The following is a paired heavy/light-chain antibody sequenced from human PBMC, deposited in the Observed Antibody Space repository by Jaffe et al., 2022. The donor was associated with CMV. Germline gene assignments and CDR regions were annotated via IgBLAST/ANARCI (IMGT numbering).Light chain of an antibody. CDR1: QSVSSN. Sequence: EIVMTQSPATLSASPGEGATLSCRASQSVSSNVNWYQQKPGQAPRLLIYGASTRATGVPDRFSGSGSGAEFTLTISSLQSEDFAVYYCQQSNNWRTFGQGTKVEI. CDR2: GAS. V-gene: IGKV3-15*01. J-gene: IGKJ1*01. CDR3: QQSNNWRT.
Heavy chain of an antibody. Sequence: QVQLQESGPGLVKPSETLSLTCTVSGDSISTNYWSWIRQSPGKGLEWIAYIHSSGSTKYNPSLNSRVTISIDTSKNQFSLNLSSVTAADTAIYFCAREVEGIVVVPASWGLKERRKYYYMDVWGRGTTVTVSS. D-gene: IGHD2-2*01. CDR2: IHSSGST. CDR3: AREVEGIVVVPASWGLKERRKYYYMDV. CDR1: GDSISTNY. J-gene: IGHJ6*03. V-gene: IGHV4-59*01.